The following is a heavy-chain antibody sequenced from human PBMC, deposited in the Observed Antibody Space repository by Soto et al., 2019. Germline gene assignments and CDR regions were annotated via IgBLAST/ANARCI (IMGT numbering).Heavy chain of an antibody. J-gene: IGHJ4*02. CDR1: GYNFANYW. CDR2: IYPGDSDT. V-gene: IGHV5-51*01. D-gene: IGHD6-19*01. Sequence: GESLKISCQASGYNFANYWIGWVRQMPGKGLEWMVIIYPGDSDTRYGTSFQGHVTISADKSIITAYLQWSRLNASDTAIYYCPRAHSNGSYQHFNXWGQGTLVTVSX. CDR3: PRAHSNGSYQHFNX.